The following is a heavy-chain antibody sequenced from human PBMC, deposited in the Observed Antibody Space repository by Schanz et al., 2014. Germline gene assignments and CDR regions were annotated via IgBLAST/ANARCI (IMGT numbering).Heavy chain of an antibody. CDR3: ASDYNYFETEAP. V-gene: IGHV3-23*04. CDR2: IGGSGDST. D-gene: IGHD3-16*01. J-gene: IGHJ5*02. CDR1: GFTFSNHA. Sequence: VQLVESGGGVVQPGRSLRISCAASGFTFSNHALSWVRQAPGKGLEWVSGIGGSGDSTHYADSVKGRFIISRDNSKNMLYLQVNSLRAEDTAVYYCASDYNYFETEAPWGQGTLVTVSS.